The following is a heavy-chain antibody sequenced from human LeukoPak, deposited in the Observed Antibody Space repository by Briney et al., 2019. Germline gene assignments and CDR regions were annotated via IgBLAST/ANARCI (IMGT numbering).Heavy chain of an antibody. J-gene: IGHJ6*03. CDR2: IYTNGST. Sequence: SQTLSLTCTVSGGSISSYYWSWIRQPAGKGLEWIGRIYTNGSTNYNPSPKSRVTMSVDTSKNQFSLQLSSVTAADTAVYYCARAHTPYYYYYYMDVWGKGTTVTVSS. CDR1: GGSISSYY. V-gene: IGHV4-4*07. CDR3: ARAHTPYYYYYYMDV.